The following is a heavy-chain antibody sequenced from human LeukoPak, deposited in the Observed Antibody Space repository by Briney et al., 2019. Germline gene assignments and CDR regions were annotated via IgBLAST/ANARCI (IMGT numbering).Heavy chain of an antibody. V-gene: IGHV4-34*01. CDR1: GGSFSGYY. Sequence: PSETLSLTCAVYGGSFSGYYWSWIRQPPGKGLEWIGEINHSGSTNYNPSLKSRVTISVDTSKNQFSLKLSSVTAADTAVYYCAIGKITMVRGVKPYYYFDYWGQGTLVTVSS. CDR3: AIGKITMVRGVKPYYYFDY. J-gene: IGHJ4*02. CDR2: INHSGST. D-gene: IGHD3-10*01.